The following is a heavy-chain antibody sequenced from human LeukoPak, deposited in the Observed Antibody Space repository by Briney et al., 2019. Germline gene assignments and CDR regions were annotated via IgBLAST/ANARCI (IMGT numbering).Heavy chain of an antibody. CDR2: ISGSSSSI. V-gene: IGHV3-48*01. J-gene: IGHJ4*02. D-gene: IGHD3-22*01. CDR1: GFTFSSYS. CDR3: ARGSTYYDSSGQVPFDY. Sequence: GGSLRLSCAASGFTFSSYSMNWVRQAPGKGLEWGSYISGSSSSIYYADSVKGRFTISRDNGKNTLYLQMNSLRAEDTAVYYCARGSTYYDSSGQVPFDYWGQGTLVTVSS.